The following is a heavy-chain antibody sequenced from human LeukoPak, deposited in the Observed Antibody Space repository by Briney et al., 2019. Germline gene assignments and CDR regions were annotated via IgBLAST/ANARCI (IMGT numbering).Heavy chain of an antibody. J-gene: IGHJ4*02. V-gene: IGHV4-34*01. CDR2: INHSGST. CDR3: ARSITIFGVVTSYYFDY. CDR1: GGSFSGYY. Sequence: SETLSLTCAVYGGSFSGYYWSWIRQPPGKGLEWIGEINHSGSTYYNPSLKSRVTISVDRSKNQFSLKLSSVTAADTAVYYCARSITIFGVVTSYYFDYWGQGTLVTVSS. D-gene: IGHD3-3*01.